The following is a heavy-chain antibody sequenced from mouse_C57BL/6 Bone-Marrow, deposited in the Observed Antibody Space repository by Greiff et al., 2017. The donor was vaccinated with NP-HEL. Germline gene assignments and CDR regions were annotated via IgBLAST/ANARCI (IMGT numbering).Heavy chain of an antibody. CDR1: GFTFSDYG. V-gene: IGHV5-17*01. Sequence: EVKLVESGGGLVKPGGSLKLSCAASGFTFSDYGMHWVCQAPEKGLEWVAYISSGSSTIYYADTVKGRFTISRDNAKNTLFLQMTSLRSEDTAMYYCARPYGNYFAWFAYWGQGTLVTVSA. D-gene: IGHD2-1*01. CDR3: ARPYGNYFAWFAY. J-gene: IGHJ3*01. CDR2: ISSGSSTI.